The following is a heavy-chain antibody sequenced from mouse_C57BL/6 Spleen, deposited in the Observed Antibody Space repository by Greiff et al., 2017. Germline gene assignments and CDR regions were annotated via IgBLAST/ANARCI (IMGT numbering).Heavy chain of an antibody. V-gene: IGHV5-17*01. CDR2: ISSGSSTI. CDR1: GFTFSDYG. D-gene: IGHD2-5*01. CDR3: ARPDGCYSNYPVAY. J-gene: IGHJ3*01. Sequence: EVQGVESGGGLVKPGGSLKLSCAASGFTFSDYGMHWVRQAPEKGLEWVAYISSGSSTIYYADTVKGRFTISRNNAMNTLFLQMTSRRSEATAMYYCARPDGCYSNYPVAYWGQGTLVTVSA.